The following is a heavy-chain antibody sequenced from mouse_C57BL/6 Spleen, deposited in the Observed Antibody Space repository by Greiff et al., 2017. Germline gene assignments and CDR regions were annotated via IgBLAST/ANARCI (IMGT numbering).Heavy chain of an antibody. CDR2: ISDGGSYT. CDR3: ARAAHYYGSSYGYFDV. J-gene: IGHJ1*03. D-gene: IGHD1-1*01. CDR1: GFTFSSYA. V-gene: IGHV5-4*03. Sequence: EVKLMESGGGLVKPGGSLKLSCAASGFTFSSYAMSWVRQTPEKRLEWVATISDGGSYTYYPDNVKGRFTISRDNAKNNLYLQMSHLKSEDTAVYYCARAAHYYGSSYGYFDVWGTGTTVTVSS.